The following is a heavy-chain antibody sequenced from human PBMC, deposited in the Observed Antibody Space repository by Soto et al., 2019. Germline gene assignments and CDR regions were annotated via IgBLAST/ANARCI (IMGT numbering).Heavy chain of an antibody. CDR2: IIPIFGTA. Sequence: QVQLVQSGAEVKKPGSSVKVSCKASGGTFSSYAISWVRQAPGQGLEWMGGIIPIFGTANYAQKFQGRVTITADESSSTAYMELSSLRSEDTAVYYCARDWPPNYYGSGSYGGMDVWGQGTTVTVSS. CDR3: ARDWPPNYYGSGSYGGMDV. D-gene: IGHD3-10*01. CDR1: GGTFSSYA. V-gene: IGHV1-69*12. J-gene: IGHJ6*02.